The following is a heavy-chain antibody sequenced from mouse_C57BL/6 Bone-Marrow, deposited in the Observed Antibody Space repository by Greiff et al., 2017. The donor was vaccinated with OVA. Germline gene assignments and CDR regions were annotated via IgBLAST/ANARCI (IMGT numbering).Heavy chain of an antibody. CDR3: ARPMVTTGRRNYAMDD. CDR2: INPNNGGT. Sequence: EVQLQQSGPELVKPGASVKIPCKASGYTFTDYNMDWVKQSHGKSLEWIGDINPNNGGTIYNQKFKGKATLTVDKSSSTAYMELRSLTSEDTAVYYCARPMVTTGRRNYAMDDWGQGTSVTVSS. J-gene: IGHJ4*01. CDR1: GYTFTDYN. D-gene: IGHD2-2*01. V-gene: IGHV1-18*01.